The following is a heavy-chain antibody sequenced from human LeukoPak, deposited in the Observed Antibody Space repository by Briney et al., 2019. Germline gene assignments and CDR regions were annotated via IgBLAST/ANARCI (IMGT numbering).Heavy chain of an antibody. V-gene: IGHV3-49*04. Sequence: PGGSLRLSCTASGFTFGDYAMSWVRQAPGKGMGWVGFIRSKAYGGTTEYAASVKGRFTISRDDSKSIAYLQMNSLKTEDTAVYYCTREGYYDFWSAPWGQGTLVTVSS. CDR1: GFTFGDYA. J-gene: IGHJ5*02. CDR3: TREGYYDFWSAP. D-gene: IGHD3-3*01. CDR2: IRSKAYGGTT.